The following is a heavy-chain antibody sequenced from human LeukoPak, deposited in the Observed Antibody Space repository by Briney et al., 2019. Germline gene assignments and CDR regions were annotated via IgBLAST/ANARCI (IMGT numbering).Heavy chain of an antibody. CDR2: FDPEDGET. CDR1: GYTLTELS. Sequence: ASVTVSCKVSGYTLTELSMHWVRQAPGKGLEWMGGFDPEDGETIYAQKFQGRVTMTEDTSTDTAYMELSSLRSEDTAVYYCATEFVTPGAFDIWGQGTMVTVSS. V-gene: IGHV1-24*01. CDR3: ATEFVTPGAFDI. J-gene: IGHJ3*02. D-gene: IGHD2/OR15-2a*01.